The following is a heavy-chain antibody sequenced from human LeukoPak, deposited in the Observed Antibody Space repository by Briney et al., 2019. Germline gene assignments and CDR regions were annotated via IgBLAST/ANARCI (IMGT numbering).Heavy chain of an antibody. CDR3: AREPPSRFLEWLPYYYYGMDV. CDR1: GYTFTSYG. V-gene: IGHV1-18*01. D-gene: IGHD3-3*01. Sequence: GASVKVSCKASGYTFTSYGISWVRQAPGQGLEWMGWISAYNGNTNYAQKLQGRVTMTTDTSTSTAYMELRSLRSDDTAVYYCAREPPSRFLEWLPYYYYGMDVWGQETTVTVSS. J-gene: IGHJ6*02. CDR2: ISAYNGNT.